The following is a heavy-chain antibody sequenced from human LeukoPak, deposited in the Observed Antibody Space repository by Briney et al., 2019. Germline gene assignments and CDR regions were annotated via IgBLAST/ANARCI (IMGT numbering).Heavy chain of an antibody. CDR2: IRYDGSNK. J-gene: IGHJ6*02. D-gene: IGHD3-16*01. CDR1: GFTFSSYG. Sequence: GGSLRLSCAASGFTFSSYGVHWVRQAPGKGLEWVAFIRYDGSNKYYADSVKGRFTISRDNSKNTLYLQMNSLRAEDTAVYYCAKDGGGFTPNYYYYYGMDVWGQGTTVTVSS. CDR3: AKDGGGFTPNYYYYYGMDV. V-gene: IGHV3-30*02.